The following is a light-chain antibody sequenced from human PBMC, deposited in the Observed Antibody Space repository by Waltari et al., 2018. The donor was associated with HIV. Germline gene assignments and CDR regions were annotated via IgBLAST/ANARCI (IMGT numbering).Light chain of an antibody. J-gene: IGKJ4*02. CDR3: MQGTHWPPT. Sequence: DVVMTQSPLSLPVNLGQPASIACRSTQSLLYSDGDTYLNWFHQRPGQSPRRLIYEVSNRDSGVPDRFSGSGSGTDFTLKISRVEAEDVGVYYCMQGTHWPPTFGGGTKVEIK. V-gene: IGKV2-30*01. CDR2: EVS. CDR1: QSLLYSDGDTY.